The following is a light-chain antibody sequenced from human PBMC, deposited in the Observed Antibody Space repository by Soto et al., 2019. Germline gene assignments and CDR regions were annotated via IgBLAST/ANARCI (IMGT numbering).Light chain of an antibody. Sequence: EIVLTQSPGTLSLSPGERATLSCRASQSVSSSYLAWYQQKPGQAPRLIIYGASSRATGIPDRFSGSGSGTDFTLTISRLETEDFAVYYCQQYGSSPSTFGGGTKVEIK. CDR1: QSVSSSY. V-gene: IGKV3-20*01. CDR3: QQYGSSPST. CDR2: GAS. J-gene: IGKJ4*01.